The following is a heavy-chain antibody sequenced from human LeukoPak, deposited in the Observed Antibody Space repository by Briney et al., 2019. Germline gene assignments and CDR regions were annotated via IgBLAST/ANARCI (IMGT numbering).Heavy chain of an antibody. J-gene: IGHJ5*02. D-gene: IGHD3-3*01. CDR1: GGSISSSY. CDR3: ARYNYDFWSGYSKWFDP. V-gene: IGHV4-59*01. CDR2: IYYSAST. Sequence: PSETLSLTCTVSGGSISSSYWSWIRQPPGKGLEWIGYIYYSASTNYNPSLKSRVTISVDTSKNQFSLKLSPVTAADTAVYYCARYNYDFWSGYSKWFDPWGQGTLVTVSS.